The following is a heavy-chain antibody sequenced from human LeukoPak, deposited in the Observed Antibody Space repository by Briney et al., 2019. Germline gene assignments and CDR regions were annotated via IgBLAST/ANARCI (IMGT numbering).Heavy chain of an antibody. Sequence: SVKVSCKASGGTFSSYAISWVRQAPGQGLEWMGRIILIFGIANYAQKFQGRVTITADKSTSTAYMELSSLRSEDTAVYYCARGQSGGYSYGSGYFDYWGQGTLVTVSS. D-gene: IGHD5-18*01. CDR3: ARGQSGGYSYGSGYFDY. CDR2: IILIFGIA. J-gene: IGHJ4*02. V-gene: IGHV1-69*10. CDR1: GGTFSSYA.